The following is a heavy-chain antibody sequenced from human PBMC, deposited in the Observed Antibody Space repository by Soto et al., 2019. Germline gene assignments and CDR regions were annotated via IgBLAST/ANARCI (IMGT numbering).Heavy chain of an antibody. J-gene: IGHJ6*02. Sequence: GGSLRLSCAASGFTFSIYGMHWVRQAPGKGLEWVAVISYDGSNKYYADSVKGRFTISRDNSKNTLYLQMNSLRAEDTAVYYCAKWSSGWAAGYYYYGMDVWGQGTTVTVSS. V-gene: IGHV3-30*18. D-gene: IGHD6-19*01. CDR3: AKWSSGWAAGYYYYGMDV. CDR1: GFTFSIYG. CDR2: ISYDGSNK.